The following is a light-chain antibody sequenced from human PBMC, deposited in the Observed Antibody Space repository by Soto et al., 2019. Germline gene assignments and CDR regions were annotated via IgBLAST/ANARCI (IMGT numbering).Light chain of an antibody. V-gene: IGKV1-39*01. CDR1: ETISRS. CDR2: AAS. Sequence: IQMTQSPSSLSASVGDRVTITCRASETISRSLNWFRQKPGKAPKLLIYAASILQNEVPSRFSGSGSGTDFTLSITSLQFEDFATYYCQQTHSVPLTFGQGTRLEIK. J-gene: IGKJ5*01. CDR3: QQTHSVPLT.